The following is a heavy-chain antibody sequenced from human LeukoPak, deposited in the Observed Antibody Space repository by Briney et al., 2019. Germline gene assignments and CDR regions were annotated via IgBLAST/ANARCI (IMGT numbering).Heavy chain of an antibody. Sequence: SETLSLTCTVSGGSISSGGYYWSWIRQPPGKGLEWIGYIYHSGSTYYNPSLKSRVTISVDRSKNQFSLKLSSVTAADTAVYYCARDSYDFWSGYYYYYMDVWGKGTTVTVSS. CDR1: GGSISSGGYY. V-gene: IGHV4-30-2*01. CDR3: ARDSYDFWSGYYYYYMDV. D-gene: IGHD3-3*01. J-gene: IGHJ6*03. CDR2: IYHSGST.